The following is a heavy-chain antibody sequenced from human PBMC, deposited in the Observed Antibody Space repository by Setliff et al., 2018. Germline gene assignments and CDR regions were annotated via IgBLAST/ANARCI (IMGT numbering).Heavy chain of an antibody. J-gene: IGHJ4*02. CDR1: GFTFDDYG. V-gene: IGHV3-20*04. CDR3: ARGRPLYSSPVDY. Sequence: PGASLKISCLASGFTFDDYGMSWVRQAPGKGLEWVSGLSWRGDNIGYADSVKGRFTISRDNAKNSLYLQMTSLRAEDTALYYCARGRPLYSSPVDYWGQGTLVTVSS. D-gene: IGHD6-13*01. CDR2: LSWRGDNI.